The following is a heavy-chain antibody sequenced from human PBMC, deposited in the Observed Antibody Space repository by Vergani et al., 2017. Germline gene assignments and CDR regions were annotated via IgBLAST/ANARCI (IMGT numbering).Heavy chain of an antibody. CDR3: VKEKIDLGSYFFDS. CDR2: ISGSGGST. CDR1: GFTFSSYA. D-gene: IGHD2/OR15-2a*01. Sequence: EVHLLESGGGLVQSGGSLRLSCAASGFTFSSYAMSWVRQAPGKGLEWVSAISGSGGSTYYADSVKGRFTISRDNSKNTLYLQMNSLRAEDTAVYYCVKEKIDLGSYFFDSWGHGILVTVSS. V-gene: IGHV3-23*01. J-gene: IGHJ4*01.